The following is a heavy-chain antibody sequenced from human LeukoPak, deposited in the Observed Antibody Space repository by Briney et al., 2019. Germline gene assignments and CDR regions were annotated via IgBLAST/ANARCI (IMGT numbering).Heavy chain of an antibody. Sequence: PSETLSLTCVVYGGSFSGYYWSWIRQPPGKGLEWIGEINHSGSTNYNPSLKSRVTISVDTSKNQFSLKLSSVTAADTAVYYCARLFPDYVWGSYRYTPPPLDYWGQGTLVTVSS. J-gene: IGHJ4*02. D-gene: IGHD3-16*02. CDR2: INHSGST. CDR1: GGSFSGYY. CDR3: ARLFPDYVWGSYRYTPPPLDY. V-gene: IGHV4-34*01.